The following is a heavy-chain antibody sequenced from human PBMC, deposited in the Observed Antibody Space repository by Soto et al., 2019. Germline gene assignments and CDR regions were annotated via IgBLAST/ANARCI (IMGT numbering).Heavy chain of an antibody. CDR3: ARDRVVVVPAARNYYYSGMDV. CDR2: INAGNGNT. Sequence: ASVKVSCKASGYTFTSYAMHWVRQAPGQRLEWMGWINAGNGNTKYSQKFQGRVTITRDTSASTAYMELSSLRSEDTAVYYCARDRVVVVPAARNYYYSGMDVWGQGTTVTVSS. J-gene: IGHJ6*02. CDR1: GYTFTSYA. D-gene: IGHD2-2*01. V-gene: IGHV1-3*01.